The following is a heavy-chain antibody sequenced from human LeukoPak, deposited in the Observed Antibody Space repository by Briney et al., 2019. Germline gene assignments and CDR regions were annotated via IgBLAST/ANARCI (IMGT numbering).Heavy chain of an antibody. CDR3: ARDAYYYDSSGYSPDFDY. Sequence: KPGGSLRLSCAASGFTFSSYSMNWVRQAPGKGLEWVSSISSSSSYIYYADSVKGRFTISRDNAKNSLYLQMNSLRAEDTAVYYCARDAYYYDSSGYSPDFDYWGQGTLVTVSS. CDR1: GFTFSSYS. CDR2: ISSSSSYI. D-gene: IGHD3-22*01. V-gene: IGHV3-21*01. J-gene: IGHJ4*02.